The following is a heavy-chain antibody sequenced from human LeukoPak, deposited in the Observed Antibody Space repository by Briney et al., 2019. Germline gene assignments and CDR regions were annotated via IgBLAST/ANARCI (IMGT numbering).Heavy chain of an antibody. CDR3: ARDRESGSSWYGVDYYYYYMDV. V-gene: IGHV1-69*05. D-gene: IGHD6-13*01. CDR2: IIPIFGTA. Sequence: ASVKVSCKASGGTFSSYAISWVRQAPGQGLEWMGGIIPIFGTANYAQKFQGRVTITTDESTSTAYMELSSLRSEDTAVYYCARDRESGSSWYGVDYYYYYMDVRGKGTTVTVSS. CDR1: GGTFSSYA. J-gene: IGHJ6*03.